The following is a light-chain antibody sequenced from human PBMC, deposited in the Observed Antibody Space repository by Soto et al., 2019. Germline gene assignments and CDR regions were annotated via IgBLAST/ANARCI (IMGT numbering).Light chain of an antibody. J-gene: IGLJ1*01. CDR3: SSYAGSNNRYV. V-gene: IGLV2-8*01. Sequence: QSALTQTPSASGSPGQSVTISCTGTSGDVGGYNFVSWYQQHPGKAPKLIIYEVNKRPSGVPDRFSGSKSGNTASLTVSGLQAEDEADYYCSSYAGSNNRYVFGTGTKLTVL. CDR1: SGDVGGYNF. CDR2: EVN.